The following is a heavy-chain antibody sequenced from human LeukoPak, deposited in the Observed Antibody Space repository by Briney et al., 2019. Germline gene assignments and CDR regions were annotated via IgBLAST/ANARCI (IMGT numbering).Heavy chain of an antibody. CDR3: ARVGQQLVFLP. Sequence: PSETLSLTCTVSGGSISGYYWRWIRQPPGKGLEWIGYIYYSGSTNYNPSLKSRVTISVDTSKNQFSLKLSSVTAADTAVYYCARVGQQLVFLPWCQGTLVTVSS. J-gene: IGHJ5*02. D-gene: IGHD6-13*01. CDR2: IYYSGST. CDR1: GGSISGYY. V-gene: IGHV4-59*01.